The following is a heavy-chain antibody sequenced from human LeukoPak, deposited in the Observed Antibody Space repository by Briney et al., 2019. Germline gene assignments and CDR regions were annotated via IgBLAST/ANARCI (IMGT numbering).Heavy chain of an antibody. CDR3: AREWKYCRGTSCGYYFDY. J-gene: IGHJ4*02. Sequence: GGSLRLSCAASGFTVSSNYMSWVRQAPGKGLEWVSVIYSGGSTYYADSVKGRFTISRDNSKNTLYLQMNSLRADDTAVYYCAREWKYCRGTSCGYYFDYWGQGTLVTVST. D-gene: IGHD2-2*01. CDR2: IYSGGST. CDR1: GFTVSSNY. V-gene: IGHV3-53*01.